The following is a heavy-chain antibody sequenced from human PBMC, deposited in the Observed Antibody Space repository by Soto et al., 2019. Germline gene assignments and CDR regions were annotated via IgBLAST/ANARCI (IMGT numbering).Heavy chain of an antibody. CDR1: GGTFSSLA. CDR2: LVPVFGTA. D-gene: IGHD3-10*01. V-gene: IGHV1-69*06. Sequence: QVQLVQSGAEVKKPGSPVKVSCKASGGTFSSLAISWVRQAPGQGLEWMGGLVPVFGTANYAQKFQDRVTITADKSTSTSYMELSSLRSEDTAVYYCARSPGVFDYWGQGTLVTVSS. CDR3: ARSPGVFDY. J-gene: IGHJ4*02.